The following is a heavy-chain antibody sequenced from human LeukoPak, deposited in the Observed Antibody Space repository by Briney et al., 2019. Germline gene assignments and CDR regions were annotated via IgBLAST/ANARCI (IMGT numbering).Heavy chain of an antibody. CDR1: GYSISSGYY. Sequence: SETLSLTCAVSGYSISSGYYWGWIRQPPGKGLEWIGSIYHSGSTYYNPSPKSRVTISVDTSKNQFSLKLSSVTAADTAVYYCARQDTAMVTDYWGQGTLVTVSS. CDR3: ARQDTAMVTDY. V-gene: IGHV4-38-2*01. D-gene: IGHD5-18*01. J-gene: IGHJ4*02. CDR2: IYHSGST.